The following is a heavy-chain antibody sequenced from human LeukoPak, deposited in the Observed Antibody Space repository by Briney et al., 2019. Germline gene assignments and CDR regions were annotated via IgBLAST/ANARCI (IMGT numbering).Heavy chain of an antibody. CDR2: ISSDGTT. V-gene: IGHV4-59*08. CDR1: GFTVTSYY. Sequence: SETLSLTCSASGFTVTSYYWSWIRQPPGKGLEWIGYISSDGTTNYTPSLRSRVIMSVDTAKNHISLNLTSLTAADTARYCCARLDWLGDGCYNHWGRGTLVTVSS. J-gene: IGHJ4*02. CDR3: ARLDWLGDGCYNH. D-gene: IGHD2-21*01.